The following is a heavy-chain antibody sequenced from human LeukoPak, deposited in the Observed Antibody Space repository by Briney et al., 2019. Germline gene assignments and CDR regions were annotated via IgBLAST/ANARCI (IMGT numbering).Heavy chain of an antibody. CDR3: ARGRSFGSTRFDY. CDR2: INHSGST. D-gene: IGHD2-15*01. J-gene: IGHJ4*02. V-gene: IGHV4-34*01. Sequence: SETLSLTCAVYGGSFSGYYWSWIRQPPGKGLEWIGEINHSGSTNYNPSLKSRVTISVDTSKNQFSLKLSSVTAADTAVYYCARGRSFGSTRFDYWGQGTLVTVSS. CDR1: GGSFSGYY.